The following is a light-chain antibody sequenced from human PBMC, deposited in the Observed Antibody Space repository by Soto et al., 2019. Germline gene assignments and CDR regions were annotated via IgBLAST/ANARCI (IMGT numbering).Light chain of an antibody. V-gene: IGKV3-15*01. Sequence: TLSVSPGERATPSCRASQRVSRNLAWYQQKPGQAPRLLIYGASTRATGIPARFSGSGSETEFTLTISGLQSEDFAVYYCQQYNNWPPYTFGQGTKVDIK. J-gene: IGKJ2*01. CDR1: QRVSRN. CDR2: GAS. CDR3: QQYNNWPPYT.